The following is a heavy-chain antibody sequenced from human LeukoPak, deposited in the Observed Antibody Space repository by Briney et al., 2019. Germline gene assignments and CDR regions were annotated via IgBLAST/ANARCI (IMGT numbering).Heavy chain of an antibody. CDR2: ISGGGDNT. J-gene: IGHJ6*03. V-gene: IGHV3-23*01. D-gene: IGHD2-2*01. CDR1: GFAFSFHG. CDR3: ARDHPYCSSTSCSYYYYYYMDV. Sequence: GRSLRLSCAASGFAFSFHGMSWVRQAPGKGLEWVSAISGGGDNTYYADSVKGRFTISRDNSKNSLYLQMNSLRAEDTAVYYCARDHPYCSSTSCSYYYYYYMDVWGKGTTVTISS.